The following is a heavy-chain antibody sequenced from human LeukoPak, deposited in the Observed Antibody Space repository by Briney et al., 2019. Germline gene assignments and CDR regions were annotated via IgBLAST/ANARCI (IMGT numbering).Heavy chain of an antibody. CDR1: GFTFSSYA. CDR3: AKAFGNSDDYYYYMDV. J-gene: IGHJ6*03. V-gene: IGHV3-23*01. D-gene: IGHD4-23*01. CDR2: ISGSAGSA. Sequence: GGSLRLSCAASGFTFSSYAMRWVRQAPGKGLQWVSTISGSAGSAYYAHSVRGSFTISRDNSKNTLSLQMSSLRAEDTAIYYCAKAFGNSDDYYYYMDVWGKGTTVTVSS.